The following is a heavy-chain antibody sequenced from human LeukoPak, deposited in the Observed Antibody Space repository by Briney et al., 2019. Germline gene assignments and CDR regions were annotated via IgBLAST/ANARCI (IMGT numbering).Heavy chain of an antibody. J-gene: IGHJ4*02. D-gene: IGHD2-15*01. CDR3: ARETTPLEPPPQPQPLAADY. V-gene: IGHV4-61*02. CDR1: GGSISSGSYY. Sequence: SETLSLTCTVSGGSISSGSYYWSWIRQPAGKGLEWIGRIYTSGSTNYNPSLKSRVTISVDTSKNQFSLKLSSVTAADTAVYYCARETTPLEPPPQPQPLAADYWGQGTLVTVSS. CDR2: IYTSGST.